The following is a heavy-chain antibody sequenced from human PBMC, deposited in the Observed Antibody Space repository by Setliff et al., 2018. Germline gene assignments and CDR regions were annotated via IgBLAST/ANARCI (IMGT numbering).Heavy chain of an antibody. CDR2: VNPSGGKT. J-gene: IGHJ5*02. D-gene: IGHD3-22*01. CDR3: ARAPWGDDYDSLYPWFDP. V-gene: IGHV1-46*01. Sequence: ASVKVSCKTSGYGFTSHYFHWLRQAPGQGLEWMGIVNPSGGKTTLSQKFQGRVSMTADASTATVYMELHSLTSEDTAIYYCARAPWGDDYDSLYPWFDPWGQGSLVTVSS. CDR1: GYGFTSHY.